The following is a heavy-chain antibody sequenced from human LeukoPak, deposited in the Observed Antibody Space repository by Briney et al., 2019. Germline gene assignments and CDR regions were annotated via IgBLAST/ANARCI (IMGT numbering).Heavy chain of an antibody. D-gene: IGHD3-10*01. V-gene: IGHV3-23*01. CDR3: AKRGIVIRGLLIIGLYKEAYYSDT. CDR1: GITLSNYA. Sequence: GGSLRLSCVVSGITLSNYAMIWVRQAPGKGLEWVSGISGSAGGTNYADSVKGRFTISRDNSMNTMYLQMNSLRAEDTAVYFCAKRGIVIRGLLIIGLYKEAYYSDTCGQGILFTLSS. J-gene: IGHJ5*02. CDR2: ISGSAGGT.